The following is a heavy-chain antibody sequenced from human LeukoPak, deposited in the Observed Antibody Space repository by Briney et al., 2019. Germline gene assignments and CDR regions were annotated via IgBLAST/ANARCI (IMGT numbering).Heavy chain of an antibody. CDR1: GYTFTGYY. CDR3: ATESAILVVAASPYFDY. J-gene: IGHJ4*02. V-gene: IGHV1-2*02. CDR2: INPNSGGT. Sequence: ASVKVSCKASGYTFTGYYMHWVRQAPGQGREGMGWINPNSGGTNYAQKFQGRVTMTRDTSISTAYMELSRLRSDETAVYYCATESAILVVAASPYFDYWGQGTLVTVSS. D-gene: IGHD2-15*01.